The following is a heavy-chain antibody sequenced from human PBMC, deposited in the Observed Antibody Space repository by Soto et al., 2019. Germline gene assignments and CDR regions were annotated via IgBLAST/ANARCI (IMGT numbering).Heavy chain of an antibody. D-gene: IGHD1-7*01. V-gene: IGHV6-1*01. CDR3: AREPPVTGTTGPFDP. Sequence: SETLSLTCAISGDSVSSSSAAWNWIRQSPSRGLEWLGRTYYRSKWYNDYAVSVKSRITINPDTSKNQFSLQLNSVTPEDTAVYYCAREPPVTGTTGPFDPWGQGTLVTVSS. CDR1: GDSVSSSSAA. CDR2: TYYRSKWYN. J-gene: IGHJ5*02.